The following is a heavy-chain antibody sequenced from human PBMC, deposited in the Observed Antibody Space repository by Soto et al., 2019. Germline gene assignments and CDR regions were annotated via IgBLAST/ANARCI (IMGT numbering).Heavy chain of an antibody. CDR1: GGTFSSYA. V-gene: IGHV1-69*01. J-gene: IGHJ6*02. CDR3: ACIAVAGTYYYYGMDV. Sequence: QVQLVQSGAEVQKPGSSVKVSCKASGGTFSSYAISWVRQAPGQGLEWMGGIIPIFGTANYAQKFQGRVTITADESTSTAYMELSSLRSEDTAVYYCACIAVAGTYYYYGMDVWGQGTTVTVSS. CDR2: IIPIFGTA. D-gene: IGHD6-19*01.